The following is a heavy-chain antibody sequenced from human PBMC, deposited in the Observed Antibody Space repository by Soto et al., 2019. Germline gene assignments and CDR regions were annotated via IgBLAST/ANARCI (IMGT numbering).Heavy chain of an antibody. Sequence: GGSLRLSCTASGLTLSNYAMSWVRQAPGQGLEWVSAFSGSRGSTSYADSVKGRFTISRDNSKNTLYLQMSSLRAEDTAVYYCATRDANTVTYNWYFDLWGRGTLVTVSS. CDR1: GLTLSNYA. V-gene: IGHV3-23*01. CDR3: ATRDANTVTYNWYFDL. CDR2: FSGSRGST. D-gene: IGHD4-4*01. J-gene: IGHJ2*01.